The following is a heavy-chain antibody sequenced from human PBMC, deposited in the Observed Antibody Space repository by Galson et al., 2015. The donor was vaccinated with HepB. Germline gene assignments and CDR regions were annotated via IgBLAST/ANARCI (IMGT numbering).Heavy chain of an antibody. V-gene: IGHV3-11*06. CDR3: ARDSRGGNVHYYYYGMDV. Sequence: SLRLSCAASGFSFSDYYMNWIRQTPGKGLEWLSYISGSSIYTNYAGSVKGRFTISRDNAKNPLYLQMNSLRAEDSAVYYCARDSRGGNVHYYYYGMDVWGQGTTVTVSS. J-gene: IGHJ6*02. CDR1: GFSFSDYY. D-gene: IGHD2/OR15-2a*01. CDR2: ISGSSIYT.